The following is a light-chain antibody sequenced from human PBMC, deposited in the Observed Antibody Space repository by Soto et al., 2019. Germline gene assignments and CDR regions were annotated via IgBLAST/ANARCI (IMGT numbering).Light chain of an antibody. CDR2: QVT. Sequence: QSLLTQPASVSGAPGQSITISCTGTSSDLAIYNYVSWYQQQPGKAPKLMIYQVTTRPSGVSNRFSGSRSGNTASLTISGPQAEDEAEYYCSSHTDSSNYVFGTGTKVTVL. CDR3: SSHTDSSNYV. J-gene: IGLJ1*01. CDR1: SSDLAIYNY. V-gene: IGLV2-14*01.